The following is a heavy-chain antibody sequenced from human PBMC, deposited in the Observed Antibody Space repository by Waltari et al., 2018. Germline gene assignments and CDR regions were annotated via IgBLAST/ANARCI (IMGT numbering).Heavy chain of an antibody. CDR2: IYSGGST. Sequence: EVQLVESGGGLIQPGGSLRLSCAASGFTVSSNYMSWVRQAPGKGLEWVSVIYSGGSTYYADSVKGRFTISRDNSKNTLYLQMNSLRAEDTAVYYCASADPYSFGDYEEDDFYFDYWGQGTLVTVSS. V-gene: IGHV3-53*01. J-gene: IGHJ4*02. CDR3: ASADPYSFGDYEEDDFYFDY. CDR1: GFTVSSNY. D-gene: IGHD4-17*01.